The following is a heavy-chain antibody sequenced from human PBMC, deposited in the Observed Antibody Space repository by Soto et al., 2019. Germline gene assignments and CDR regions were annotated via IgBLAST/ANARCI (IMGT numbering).Heavy chain of an antibody. CDR2: IGEGGFST. D-gene: IGHD3-16*01. J-gene: IGHJ6*02. V-gene: IGHV3-23*01. CDR3: ARDSITRVSSDVPGMDV. CDR1: GFTFSNYN. Sequence: GGSLRLSCVASGFTFSNYNMNWVRQAPGKGLEWVSVIGEGGFSTQYAASVKGRFTISRDNSKNMLYLQMNSLGSDDTAVYYCARDSITRVSSDVPGMDVWGQGTTVTVSS.